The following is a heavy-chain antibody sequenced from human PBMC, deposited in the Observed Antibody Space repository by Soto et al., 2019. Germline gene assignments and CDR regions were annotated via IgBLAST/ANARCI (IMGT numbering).Heavy chain of an antibody. D-gene: IGHD2-2*01. CDR1: GFTFSSYE. CDR3: ARVSGGTAAYYYYGMDV. Sequence: GSLRLSCAASGFTFSSYEMNWVRQAPGKGLEWVSYISSSGSTIYYADSVKGRFTISRDNAKNSLYLQMNSLRAEDTAVYYCARVSGGTAAYYYYGMDVWGQGTTVTVSS. CDR2: ISSSGSTI. J-gene: IGHJ6*02. V-gene: IGHV3-48*03.